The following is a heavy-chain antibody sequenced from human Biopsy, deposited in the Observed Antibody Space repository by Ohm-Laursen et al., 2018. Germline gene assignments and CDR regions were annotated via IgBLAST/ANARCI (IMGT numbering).Heavy chain of an antibody. CDR1: GGSFSGYY. CDR3: AKHGSGWTGDDAFHI. J-gene: IGHJ3*02. CDR2: INHSGST. V-gene: IGHV4-34*01. D-gene: IGHD6-19*01. Sequence: SETLSLTCDVFGGSFSGYYWSWIRQPPGKGLEWIGEINHSGSTNYNPSLKSRVTISVDTSKNQFSPKLTSVTAADTAVYYCAKHGSGWTGDDAFHIWGQGTMVTVSS.